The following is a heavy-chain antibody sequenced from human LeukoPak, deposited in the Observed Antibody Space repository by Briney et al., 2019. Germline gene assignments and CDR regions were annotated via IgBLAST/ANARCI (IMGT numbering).Heavy chain of an antibody. CDR2: IKQDGSEK. CDR3: ARTYYGSGKSAFDI. Sequence: GGSLRLSCAASGLTFSSYWMSWVRQAPGKGLEWVANIKQDGSEKYYVDSVKGRFTISRDNAKNSLYLQMNSLRAEDTAVYYCARTYYGSGKSAFDIWGHGTMVTVSS. CDR1: GLTFSSYW. V-gene: IGHV3-7*01. D-gene: IGHD3-10*01. J-gene: IGHJ3*02.